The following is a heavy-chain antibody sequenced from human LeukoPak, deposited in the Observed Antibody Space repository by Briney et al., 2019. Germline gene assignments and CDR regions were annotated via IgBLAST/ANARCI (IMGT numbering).Heavy chain of an antibody. J-gene: IGHJ4*02. D-gene: IGHD1-26*01. Sequence: GGSLRLSCAASGFTFSSYWMHWVRQAPGKGLLWVSLINSDGNNRGYADSVKGRFTVSRDNAKNSLYLQMNSLRAEDTALYYCAREPYSGSYCWDYWGQGTLVTVSS. V-gene: IGHV3-74*01. CDR1: GFTFSSYW. CDR2: INSDGNNR. CDR3: AREPYSGSYCWDY.